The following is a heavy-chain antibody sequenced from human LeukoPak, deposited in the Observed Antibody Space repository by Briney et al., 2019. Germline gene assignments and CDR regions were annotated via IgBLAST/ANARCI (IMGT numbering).Heavy chain of an antibody. D-gene: IGHD4-23*01. CDR3: ARLGDYGGN. CDR2: MNPNSGNT. J-gene: IGHJ4*02. V-gene: IGHV1-8*01. CDR1: GYTFTSYD. Sequence: ASVKVFCKASGYTFTSYDINWGRQATGQELEWMGWMNPNSGNTGYAQKFQGRVTITRNTSISTAYKELSSLRSEDTAVYYCARLGDYGGNWGQGTLVTVSS.